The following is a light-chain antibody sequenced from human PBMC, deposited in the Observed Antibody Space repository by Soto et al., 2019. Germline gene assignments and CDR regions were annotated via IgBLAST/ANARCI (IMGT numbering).Light chain of an antibody. Sequence: QSVLTQPPSVSAAPGQRVTISCTGSSSNIGAGYDVHWYQQLPGTAPKLLIYGNSNRPSGVPDRFSGSKSGTSASRAITGLPAEDEDDYSCQSYDSCLSGLVVFGGGTKLTVL. CDR2: GNS. V-gene: IGLV1-40*01. CDR3: QSYDSCLSGLVV. J-gene: IGLJ2*01. CDR1: SSNIGAGYD.